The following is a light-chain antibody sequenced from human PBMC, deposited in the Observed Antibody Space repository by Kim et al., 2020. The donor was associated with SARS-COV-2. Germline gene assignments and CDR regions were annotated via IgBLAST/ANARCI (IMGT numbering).Light chain of an antibody. J-gene: IGKJ1*01. CDR1: QSVSSNF. CDR2: EAS. Sequence: SPGERASLSYSASQSVSSNFLAWFQHKPGQAPTLLMYEASIRAPGIPDRFRGSGSGTDFTLTISRLEPEDFAVYYCHQYGSFPRTFGQGTKVDIK. CDR3: HQYGSFPRT. V-gene: IGKV3-20*01.